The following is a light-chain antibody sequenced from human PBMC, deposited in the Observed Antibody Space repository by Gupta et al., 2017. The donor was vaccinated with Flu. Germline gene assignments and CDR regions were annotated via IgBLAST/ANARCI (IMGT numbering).Light chain of an antibody. CDR2: AAS. Sequence: PSSLSASVGDRVTITCRASQSISSYLNWYQQKPGEAPKLLIYAASSFQSGVPSRFSGSGSVTDFTLTIISLQPDDFGTYYCQQSDSIPNTFGQGTRLEIK. V-gene: IGKV1-39*01. J-gene: IGKJ5*01. CDR1: QSISSY. CDR3: QQSDSIPNT.